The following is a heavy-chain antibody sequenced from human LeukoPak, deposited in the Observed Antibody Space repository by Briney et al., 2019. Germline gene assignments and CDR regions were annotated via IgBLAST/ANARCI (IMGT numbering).Heavy chain of an antibody. V-gene: IGHV3-23*01. CDR3: AKIDLTTANFDD. CDR2: IGAGGTFT. J-gene: IGHJ4*02. D-gene: IGHD4-11*01. CDR1: GFTFSSYA. Sequence: GGSLRLSCTASGFTFSSYAMNWVRQAPGKGLEWVSGIGAGGTFTYYADSVKGRFTIFRDNSKNTLYLQMNSLRAEDTAIYYCAKIDLTTANFDDWGQGTLVTVSS.